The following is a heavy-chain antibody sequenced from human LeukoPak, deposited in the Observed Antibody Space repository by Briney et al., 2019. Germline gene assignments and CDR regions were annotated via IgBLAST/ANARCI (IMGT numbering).Heavy chain of an antibody. CDR2: ISYDGSNK. D-gene: IGHD1-1*01. V-gene: IGHV3-30*03. Sequence: PGRSLRLSCAASGFTFSSYGMHWVRQAPGKGLEWVAVISYDGSNKYYADSVKGRFTISRDNSKNTLYLQMNSLRAEDTAVYYCARDLEEGTFDPWGQGTLVTVSS. CDR3: ARDLEEGTFDP. J-gene: IGHJ5*02. CDR1: GFTFSSYG.